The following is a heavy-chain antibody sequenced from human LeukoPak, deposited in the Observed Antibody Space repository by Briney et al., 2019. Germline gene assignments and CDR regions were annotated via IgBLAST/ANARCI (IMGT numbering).Heavy chain of an antibody. Sequence: PSETLSLTCTVSGGSISSYYWSWIRQPPGKGLEWIGYIYYSGSTNYNPSLKSRVTISVDTSKNQFSLKLSSVTAADTAVYYCATLREGYCSGGSCYDFGMDVWGQGTTVTVS. CDR2: IYYSGST. D-gene: IGHD2-15*01. V-gene: IGHV4-59*01. CDR3: ATLREGYCSGGSCYDFGMDV. J-gene: IGHJ6*02. CDR1: GGSISSYY.